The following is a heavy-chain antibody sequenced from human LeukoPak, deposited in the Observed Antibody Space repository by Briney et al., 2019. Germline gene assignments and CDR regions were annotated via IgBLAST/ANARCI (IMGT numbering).Heavy chain of an antibody. CDR1: GFTFSSYG. CDR2: ISYDGSNK. V-gene: IGHV3-30*18. D-gene: IGHD3-22*01. Sequence: PGRSLRLSCAASGFTFSSYGMHWVRQAPGKGLEWVAVISYDGSNKYYADSVNGRFTISRDNSKNTLYLQMNSLRAEDTAVYYCAKDFYRRYYYDSSGYYSGYYYYGMDVWGQGTTVTVSS. CDR3: AKDFYRRYYYDSSGYYSGYYYYGMDV. J-gene: IGHJ6*02.